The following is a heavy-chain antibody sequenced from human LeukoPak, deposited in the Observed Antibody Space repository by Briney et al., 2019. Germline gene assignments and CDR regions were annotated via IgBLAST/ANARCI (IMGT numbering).Heavy chain of an antibody. V-gene: IGHV4-59*06. CDR2: IYYSGST. D-gene: IGHD3-22*01. CDR3: ARLVPYYYDSSGYYFDY. Sequence: SETLSLTCTVSGGSISSHYWTWIRQPPGKGLEWIGYIYYSGSTYYNPSLKSRVTISVDTSKNQFSLKLSSVTAADTAVYYCARLVPYYYDSSGYYFDYWGQGTLVTVSS. J-gene: IGHJ4*02. CDR1: GGSISSHY.